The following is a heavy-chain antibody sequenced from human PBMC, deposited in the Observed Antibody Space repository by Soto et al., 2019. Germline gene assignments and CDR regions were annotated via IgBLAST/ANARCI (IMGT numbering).Heavy chain of an antibody. Sequence: PSETLSLTCAVSGYSISSGYYWGLIRQPPGKGLEWIGSIYHSGSTYYNPSLKSRVTISVDTSKNQFSLKLSSVTAADTAVYYCARRLSYSSSWYFYDYWGQGTLVTVSS. D-gene: IGHD6-13*01. CDR1: GYSISSGYY. CDR3: ARRLSYSSSWYFYDY. CDR2: IYHSGST. V-gene: IGHV4-38-2*01. J-gene: IGHJ4*02.